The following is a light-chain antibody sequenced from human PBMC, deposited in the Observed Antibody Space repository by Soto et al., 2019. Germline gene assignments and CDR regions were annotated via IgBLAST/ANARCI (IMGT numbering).Light chain of an antibody. CDR1: QSVSSY. J-gene: IGKJ5*01. CDR2: DAS. CDR3: QQRSNWPIT. Sequence: EIVLTQSPATLSLSPGERATLSCRASQSVSSYLAWYQQKPGQAPRLLIYDASTRATGIPARFSGSGSGTDFTLTISSLESEDFAVYYCQQRSNWPITFGQGTQLEIK. V-gene: IGKV3-11*01.